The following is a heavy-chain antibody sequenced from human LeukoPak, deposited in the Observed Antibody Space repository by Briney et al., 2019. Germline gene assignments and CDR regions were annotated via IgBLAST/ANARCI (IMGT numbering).Heavy chain of an antibody. Sequence: ASVKVSCKASGGTFSSYAISWVRQAPGQGLEWMGGIIPIFGTANYAQKFQGRVTITADESTSTAYMELSSLRSEDTAVYYCARGRTAMGLFDYWGQGTLVTVSS. J-gene: IGHJ4*02. CDR2: IIPIFGTA. D-gene: IGHD5-18*01. V-gene: IGHV1-69*13. CDR3: ARGRTAMGLFDY. CDR1: GGTFSSYA.